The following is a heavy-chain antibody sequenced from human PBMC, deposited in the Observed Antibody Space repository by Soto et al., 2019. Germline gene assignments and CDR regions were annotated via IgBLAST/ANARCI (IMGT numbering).Heavy chain of an antibody. D-gene: IGHD2-2*02. V-gene: IGHV3-23*01. J-gene: IGHJ4*02. CDR2: ISGSGGST. CDR1: GFTFSRYA. Sequence: HPGGSLRLSCAASGFTFSRYAMSWVRQAPGKGLEWVSAISGSGGSTYYADSVKGRFTISRDNSKNTLYLQMNSLRAEDTAVYYCAADIVVVPAAILYWGQGTLVTVSS. CDR3: AADIVVVPAAILY.